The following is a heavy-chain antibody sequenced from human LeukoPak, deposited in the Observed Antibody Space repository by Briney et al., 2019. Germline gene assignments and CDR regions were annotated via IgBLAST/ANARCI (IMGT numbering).Heavy chain of an antibody. Sequence: GGSLRLSCAASGFSFSSYWMHWVRQAPGKGLVWVSRINSDGSSTSYADSVKGRFTISRDNAKNTLYLQMNSLRAEDTAVYYCARAPLWLYSGPDYWGQGTLVTVSS. CDR3: ARAPLWLYSGPDY. V-gene: IGHV3-74*01. D-gene: IGHD5-18*01. CDR2: INSDGSST. J-gene: IGHJ4*02. CDR1: GFSFSSYW.